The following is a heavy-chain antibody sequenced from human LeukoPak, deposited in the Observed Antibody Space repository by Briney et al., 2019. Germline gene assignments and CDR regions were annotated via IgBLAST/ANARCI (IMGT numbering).Heavy chain of an antibody. Sequence: ASVRVSCKASGYTLSIYGFSWVRQAPGHGLEWMGWISAYNGNTHYAQKFQGRVTMTTDTYTRTAYMELSSLRSDDTALCYCARDGGSYYLDIDYWGQGALVTVSS. J-gene: IGHJ4*02. CDR3: ARDGGSYYLDIDY. CDR2: ISAYNGNT. D-gene: IGHD1-26*01. CDR1: GYTLSIYG. V-gene: IGHV1-18*01.